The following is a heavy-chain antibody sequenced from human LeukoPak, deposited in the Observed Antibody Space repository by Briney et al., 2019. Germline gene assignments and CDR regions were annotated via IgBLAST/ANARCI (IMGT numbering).Heavy chain of an antibody. CDR3: ARIAVAGSYAFDI. V-gene: IGHV3-7*01. CDR1: GFTFSTYW. Sequence: GGSLRLSCAASGFTFSTYWMSWVRQAPGKGLEWVANIKQDGSQKYYVDSVKGRFTISRDNAKNSLYLQMNSLRAEDTAMYYCARIAVAGSYAFDIWGQGTMVTVSS. D-gene: IGHD6-19*01. CDR2: IKQDGSQK. J-gene: IGHJ3*02.